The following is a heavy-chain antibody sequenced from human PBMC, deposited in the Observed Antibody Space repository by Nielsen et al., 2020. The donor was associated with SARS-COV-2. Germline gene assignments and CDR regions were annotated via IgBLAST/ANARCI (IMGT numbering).Heavy chain of an antibody. CDR1: GFTFSSYD. V-gene: IGHV3-13*04. Sequence: GGSLRLSCAASGFTFSSYDMHWVRQATGKGLEWVSAIGTAGDTYYPGSVKGRFTISRENAKNSLYLQMNSLRAGDTAVYYCARGSSWYYYYYGMDVWGQGTTVTVSS. CDR3: ARGSSWYYYYYGMDV. J-gene: IGHJ6*02. CDR2: IGTAGDT. D-gene: IGHD6-13*01.